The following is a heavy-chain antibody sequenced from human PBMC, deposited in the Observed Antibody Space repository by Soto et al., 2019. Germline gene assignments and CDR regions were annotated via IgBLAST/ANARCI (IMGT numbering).Heavy chain of an antibody. CDR1: GFTFSSYG. CDR3: ARDGVEMATIDAFDI. V-gene: IGHV3-33*01. Sequence: QVQLVESGGGVVQPGRSLRLSCAASGFTFSSYGMHWVRQAPGKGLEWVAVIWYDGSNKYYADSVKGRFTISRDNSKNTLYLQMNSLRAEDTAVYYCARDGVEMATIDAFDIWGQGTMVTVSS. D-gene: IGHD5-12*01. CDR2: IWYDGSNK. J-gene: IGHJ3*02.